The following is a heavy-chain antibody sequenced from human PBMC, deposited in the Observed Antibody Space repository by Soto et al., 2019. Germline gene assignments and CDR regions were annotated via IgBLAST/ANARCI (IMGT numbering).Heavy chain of an antibody. CDR3: VRESAVSGPKWLDT. J-gene: IGHJ5*02. CDR2: IYHSGST. Sequence: SETLSLTCSVSGGSINSGRSSLNWIRQSPGKGLEWIASIYHSGSTYYNPSLKSRVSISVDRPENQFSLKLSSVAAADTAVYYCVRESAVSGPKWLDTWGPGTLVTVSS. V-gene: IGHV4-30-2*06. CDR1: GGSINSGRSS. D-gene: IGHD6-13*01.